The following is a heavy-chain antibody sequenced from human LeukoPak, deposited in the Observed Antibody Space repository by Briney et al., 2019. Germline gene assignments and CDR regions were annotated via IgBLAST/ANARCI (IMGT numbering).Heavy chain of an antibody. Sequence: SETLSLTGAVSGASFSTYCWSWIRQPPGKGLEWVRFIYYSGSTNYNPSLKSRCTISVDTSKNQFYLRLSPLPAADTAMYYCARGHNYYDSSGYYFFDSWGQGTLVTVSS. V-gene: IGHV4-59*01. D-gene: IGHD3-22*01. CDR3: ARGHNYYDSSGYYFFDS. J-gene: IGHJ4*02. CDR1: GASFSTYC. CDR2: IYYSGST.